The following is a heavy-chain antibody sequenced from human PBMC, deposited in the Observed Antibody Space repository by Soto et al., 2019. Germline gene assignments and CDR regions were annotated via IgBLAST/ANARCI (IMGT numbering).Heavy chain of an antibody. Sequence: ESGGGVVQPGRSLRLSCAASGFTFSSYGMHWVRQAPGKGLEWVAFISYDGINKYYADSVKGRFTISRDNSKNTLYLQMSSLRAEETAVYYCAKDPWVRQLRSYFDYWGQGTLVTVSS. V-gene: IGHV3-30*18. CDR2: ISYDGINK. J-gene: IGHJ4*02. CDR1: GFTFSSYG. CDR3: AKDPWVRQLRSYFDY. D-gene: IGHD4-17*01.